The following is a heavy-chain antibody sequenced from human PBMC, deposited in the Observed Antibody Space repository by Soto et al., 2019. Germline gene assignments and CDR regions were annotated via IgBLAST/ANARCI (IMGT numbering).Heavy chain of an antibody. Sequence: EVPLVESGGGLVKPGGSLRLSCAASGFTFSSYSMNWVRQAPGKGLEWVSSISSSSSYIYYADSVKGRFTISRDNAKNSLYLQMNSLRAEHTAVYYCARDQPGYSYGYGLGYWGQGTLVTVSS. D-gene: IGHD5-18*01. CDR3: ARDQPGYSYGYGLGY. V-gene: IGHV3-21*01. CDR2: ISSSSSYI. J-gene: IGHJ4*02. CDR1: GFTFSSYS.